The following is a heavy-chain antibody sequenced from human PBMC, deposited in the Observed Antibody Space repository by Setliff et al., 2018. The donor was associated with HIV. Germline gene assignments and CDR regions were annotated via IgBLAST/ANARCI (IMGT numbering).Heavy chain of an antibody. Sequence: PGGSLRLSCTASGFTFGSYWMSWVRQAPGQGLEYVAHIKGDGSKTKYVDSVRGRFTISRDNAKKSLYLQMNSLRAEDTAVYYCVSTPGVFYFDFWGQGTPVTVSS. CDR3: VSTPGVFYFDF. V-gene: IGHV3-7*03. J-gene: IGHJ4*02. CDR2: IKGDGSKT. CDR1: GFTFGSYW. D-gene: IGHD2-15*01.